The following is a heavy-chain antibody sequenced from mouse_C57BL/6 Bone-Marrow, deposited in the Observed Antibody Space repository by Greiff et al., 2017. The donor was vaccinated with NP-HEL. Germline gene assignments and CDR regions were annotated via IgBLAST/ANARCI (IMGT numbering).Heavy chain of an antibody. J-gene: IGHJ3*01. CDR3: AREGRAWFAY. CDR2: INPGSGGT. V-gene: IGHV1-54*01. CDR1: GYAFTNYL. Sequence: QVQLQQSGAELVRPGTSVKVSCKASGYAFTNYLIEWVKQRPGQGLEWIGVINPGSGGTNYNEKFKGKATLTADKSSSTAVMQLSSLTSEDSAVYFCAREGRAWFAYWGQGTLVTVSA.